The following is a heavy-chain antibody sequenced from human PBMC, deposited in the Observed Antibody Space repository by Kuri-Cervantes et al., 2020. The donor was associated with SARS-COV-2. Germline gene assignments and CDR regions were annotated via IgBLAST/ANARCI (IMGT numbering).Heavy chain of an antibody. CDR3: ARWEEADYYGMDV. Sequence: SVKVSCKASGGTFSSYAISGVRQAPGQGLEWMGGIIPIFGTANYAQKFQGRVTITADKSTSTAYMELSSLRSEDTAVYYCARWEEADYYGMDVWGQGTTATVSS. J-gene: IGHJ6*02. V-gene: IGHV1-69*06. D-gene: IGHD1-26*01. CDR1: GGTFSSYA. CDR2: IIPIFGTA.